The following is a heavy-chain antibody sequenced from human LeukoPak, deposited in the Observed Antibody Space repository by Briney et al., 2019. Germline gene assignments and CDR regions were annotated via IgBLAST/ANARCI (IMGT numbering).Heavy chain of an antibody. CDR2: IKQDGSEE. J-gene: IGHJ4*02. D-gene: IGHD3-10*01. Sequence: GGSLRLSCAASGFTSTNYWMTWVRQAPGKGPEWVANIKQDGSEEYYADSVRGRFTISRDNGRDSLNLQMNSLRAEDTAVYYCARWAGVIDYWGQGTLVTVSS. V-gene: IGHV3-7*01. CDR1: GFTSTNYW. CDR3: ARWAGVIDY.